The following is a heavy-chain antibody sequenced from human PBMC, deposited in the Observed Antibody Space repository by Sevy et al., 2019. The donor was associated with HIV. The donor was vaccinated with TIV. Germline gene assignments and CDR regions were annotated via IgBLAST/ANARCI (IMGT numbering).Heavy chain of an antibody. Sequence: ASVKVSCKASGYTFTSYGISWVRQAPGQGLEWMGWISAYNGNTNYAQKLQGRVTMTTDTSTSTAYRERRNLRSDDTTVYYCARASTAPAYYYDSSGYLDYWGQGTLVTVSS. CDR1: GYTFTSYG. V-gene: IGHV1-18*01. CDR2: ISAYNGNT. CDR3: ARASTAPAYYYDSSGYLDY. J-gene: IGHJ4*02. D-gene: IGHD3-22*01.